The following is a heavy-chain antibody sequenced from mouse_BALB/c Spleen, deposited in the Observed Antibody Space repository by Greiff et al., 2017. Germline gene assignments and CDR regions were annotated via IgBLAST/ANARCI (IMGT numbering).Heavy chain of an antibody. V-gene: IGHV2-6-7*01. J-gene: IGHJ3*01. CDR2: IWGDGST. CDR1: GFSLTGYG. D-gene: IGHD1-1*01. CDR3: ARDEDYGSSQFAY. Sequence: VQLKESGPGLVAPSQSLSITCTVSGFSLTGYGVNWVRQPPGKGLEWLGMIWGDGSTDYNSALKSRLSISKDNSKSQVFLKMNSLQTDDTARYYCARDEDYGSSQFAYWGQGTLVTVSA.